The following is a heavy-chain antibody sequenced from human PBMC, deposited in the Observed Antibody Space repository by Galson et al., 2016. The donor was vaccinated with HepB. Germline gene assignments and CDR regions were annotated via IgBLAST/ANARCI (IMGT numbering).Heavy chain of an antibody. J-gene: IGHJ6*03. V-gene: IGHV3-74*01. D-gene: IGHD3-10*01. Sequence: LRLSCAASGFTFSYYWMHWVRQAPGKGLVWVSRIHNDGRSTTYSDSVKGRFTISRDNAKNSLSLQMNSLRAEDTAVYFCARGRSGSGRAYYYYMDVWGNGTTVTVSS. CDR1: GFTFSYYW. CDR3: ARGRSGSGRAYYYYMDV. CDR2: IHNDGRST.